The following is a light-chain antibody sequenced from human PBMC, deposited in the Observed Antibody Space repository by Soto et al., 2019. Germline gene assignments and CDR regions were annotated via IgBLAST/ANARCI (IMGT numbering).Light chain of an antibody. CDR3: AAWDDSLNGFWV. J-gene: IGLJ3*02. Sequence: QLVLTQPPSASGTPGQRVTISCSGSSSNIGSNYVNWYQQLPGTAPKLLIYSNNQRPSGVPDRFSGSKSGTSGSLAISGLQSEDEADYYCAAWDDSLNGFWVFGGGTQLTVL. CDR1: SSNIGSNY. CDR2: SNN. V-gene: IGLV1-44*01.